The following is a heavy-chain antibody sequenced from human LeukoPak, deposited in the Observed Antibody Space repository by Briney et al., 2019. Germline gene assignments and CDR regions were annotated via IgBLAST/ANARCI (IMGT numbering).Heavy chain of an antibody. CDR3: ARGGVY. CDR2: IYSGGST. D-gene: IGHD2-8*01. CDR1: GFNVNSNY. V-gene: IGHV3-53*01. Sequence: PGRTLRLSCAATGFNVNSNYMMWVRHAPGKGVEWVLVIYSGGSTYYADSVKGQFTISRDNSKNTLYLQMNSLRAEDTAVYYCARGGVYWGQGTLVTVSS. J-gene: IGHJ4*02.